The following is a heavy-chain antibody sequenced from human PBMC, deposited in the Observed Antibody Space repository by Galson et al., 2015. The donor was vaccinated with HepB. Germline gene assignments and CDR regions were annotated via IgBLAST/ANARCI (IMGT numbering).Heavy chain of an antibody. CDR2: IDQDESEK. V-gene: IGHV3-7*03. D-gene: IGHD6-25*01. CDR3: ARGDENSGDY. Sequence: SLRLSCAASGFTFSRYWMSWVRQAPGKGLEWVANIDQDESEKYYVGSVKGRFTISRDSAKNSLYLQMDSLRAEDTATYYCARGDENSGDYWGQGTLVIVSS. CDR1: GFTFSRYW. J-gene: IGHJ4*02.